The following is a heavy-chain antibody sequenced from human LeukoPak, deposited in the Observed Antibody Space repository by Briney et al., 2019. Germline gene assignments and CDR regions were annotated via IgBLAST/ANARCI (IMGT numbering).Heavy chain of an antibody. D-gene: IGHD3-16*01. CDR1: GYSITSYW. V-gene: IGHV5-51*04. CDR2: IYPVDSDT. CDR3: ASGVWGSLYYFDY. J-gene: IGHJ4*02. Sequence: GESLKISCKGSGYSITSYWIGWVRQMPGKGLEWMGIIYPVDSDTRYSASFQGQVAISAATPISPASLQWSSLTASDTAMYYCASGVWGSLYYFDYWGQGTLVTVSS.